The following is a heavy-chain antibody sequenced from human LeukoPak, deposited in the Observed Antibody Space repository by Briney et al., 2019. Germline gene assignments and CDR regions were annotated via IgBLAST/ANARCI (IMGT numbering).Heavy chain of an antibody. CDR1: GFNFRDYY. J-gene: IGHJ4*02. D-gene: IGHD5-18*01. CDR3: ARGRGGYKY. Sequence: PGGSLRLSCTVSGFNFRDYYMSWIRQAPGMGLEWVSYITASGRSTYVADSLKDRFTISRDNANKSLYLHMTDLRVEDTATYFCARGRGGYKYWGLGTLVTVSS. CDR2: ITASGRST. V-gene: IGHV3-11*01.